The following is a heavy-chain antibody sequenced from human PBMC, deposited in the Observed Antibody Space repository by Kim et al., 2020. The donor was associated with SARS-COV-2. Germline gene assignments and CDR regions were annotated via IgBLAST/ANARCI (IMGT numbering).Heavy chain of an antibody. J-gene: IGHJ6*01. D-gene: IGHD6-13*01. Sequence: ASVKVSCKASGYTFTSYGISWVRQAPGQGLEWMGWISAYNGNTNYAQKLQGRVTMTTDTSKSTAYMELRSLRSDDTAVYYCARSHSSSWYDYYYYGMDVWGQGTTVTVSS. CDR2: ISAYNGNT. CDR3: ARSHSSSWYDYYYYGMDV. V-gene: IGHV1-18*04. CDR1: GYTFTSYG.